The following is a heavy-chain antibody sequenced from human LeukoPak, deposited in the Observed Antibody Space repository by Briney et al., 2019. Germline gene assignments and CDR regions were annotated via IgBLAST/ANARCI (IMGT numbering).Heavy chain of an antibody. CDR2: IIPIFGTA. CDR3: SFYYDSSGRENDR. J-gene: IGHJ5*02. V-gene: IGHV1-69*01. CDR1: GGTFSSYA. Sequence: SVKASCKASGGTFSSYAISWVRQAPGQGLEWMGGIIPIFGTANYAQKFQGRVTITADEFTSTAYMELSSLRSEDTAVYYCSFYYDSSGRENDRWGQGTLVTVSS. D-gene: IGHD3-22*01.